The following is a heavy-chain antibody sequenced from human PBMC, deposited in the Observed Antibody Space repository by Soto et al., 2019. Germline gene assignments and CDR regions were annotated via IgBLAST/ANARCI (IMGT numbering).Heavy chain of an antibody. Sequence: SETLSLTCTVSGDSISNYYWSWIRQPPGKGLEWIGYIYYSGSTNYNPSLKSQVTISVDTSKNQFSLKLSSVTAADTAVYYCARHLWVGSSWYLGAFDIWGQGTMVTVSS. CDR2: IYYSGST. V-gene: IGHV4-59*08. CDR3: ARHLWVGSSWYLGAFDI. CDR1: GDSISNYY. D-gene: IGHD6-13*01. J-gene: IGHJ3*02.